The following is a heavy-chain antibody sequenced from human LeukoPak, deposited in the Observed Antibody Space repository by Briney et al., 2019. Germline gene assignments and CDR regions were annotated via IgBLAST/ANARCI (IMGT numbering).Heavy chain of an antibody. CDR1: GFTFSSYA. V-gene: IGHV3-23*01. Sequence: GGSLRLSCAASGFTFSSYAISWVRQAPGKGLEWVSAISGSGGSTYYAESVKGRFTISRDNSKNTLYLQMNSLRAEDTAVYYCAKDDHGGSGWRDYFDYWGQGTLVTVSS. CDR2: ISGSGGST. D-gene: IGHD6-19*01. J-gene: IGHJ4*02. CDR3: AKDDHGGSGWRDYFDY.